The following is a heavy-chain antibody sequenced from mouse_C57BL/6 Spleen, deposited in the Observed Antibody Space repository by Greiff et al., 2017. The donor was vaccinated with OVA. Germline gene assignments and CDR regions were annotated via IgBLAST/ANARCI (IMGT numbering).Heavy chain of an antibody. V-gene: IGHV1-39*01. Sequence: EVKLMESGPELVKPGASVKISCKASGYSFTDYNMNWVKQSNGKSLEWIGVINPNYGTTSYNQKFKGKATLTVDKSSSTAYMQLSSLTSEYSAVYYCARSYDGYYWFAYWGQGTLVTVSA. D-gene: IGHD2-3*01. CDR1: GYSFTDYN. CDR3: ARSYDGYYWFAY. CDR2: INPNYGTT. J-gene: IGHJ3*01.